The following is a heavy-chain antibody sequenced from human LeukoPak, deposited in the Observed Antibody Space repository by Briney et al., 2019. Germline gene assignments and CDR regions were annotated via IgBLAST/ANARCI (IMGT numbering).Heavy chain of an antibody. CDR3: AKAPGYYGSGYFDY. CDR1: GFTFSSYE. Sequence: GGSLRLSCAASGFTFSSYEMNWVRQAPGKGLEWVSYISSSGSTIYYADSVKGRFTISRDNSKNALYLQMNSLRAEDTAVYYCAKAPGYYGSGYFDYWGQGTLVTVSS. J-gene: IGHJ4*02. CDR2: ISSSGSTI. V-gene: IGHV3-48*03. D-gene: IGHD3-9*01.